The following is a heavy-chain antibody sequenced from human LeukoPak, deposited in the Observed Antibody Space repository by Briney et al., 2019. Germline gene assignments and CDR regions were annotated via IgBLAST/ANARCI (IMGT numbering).Heavy chain of an antibody. Sequence: GGSLRLSCAASGFTLSYYWMHWVRQGPGKGLVWVSTISGDGSTTHYADSVKGRFAISRDNAKNTLYLEMNSLRAEDTAVYYCARDPRNKGFDPWGQGTLVTVSS. CDR1: GFTLSYYW. CDR2: ISGDGSTT. J-gene: IGHJ5*02. CDR3: ARDPRNKGFDP. D-gene: IGHD1/OR15-1a*01. V-gene: IGHV3-74*01.